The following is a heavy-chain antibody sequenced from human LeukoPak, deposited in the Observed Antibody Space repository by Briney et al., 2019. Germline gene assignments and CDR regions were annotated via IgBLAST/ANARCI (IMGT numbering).Heavy chain of an antibody. V-gene: IGHV3-30*02. CDR1: GFTFSSYG. Sequence: GGSLRLSCAASGFTFSSYGMHWVRQAPGKGLEWVAFIRYDGSNKYYADSVKGRFTISRDNSKNTLYLQMNSLRAEDTAVYYCAKGYYDFWSGYYPFDYWGQGTLVSVPS. J-gene: IGHJ4*02. CDR2: IRYDGSNK. D-gene: IGHD3-3*01. CDR3: AKGYYDFWSGYYPFDY.